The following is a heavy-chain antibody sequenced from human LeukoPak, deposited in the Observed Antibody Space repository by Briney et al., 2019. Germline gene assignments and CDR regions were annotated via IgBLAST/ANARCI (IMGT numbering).Heavy chain of an antibody. CDR2: ISYDGSNK. CDR3: ARDKVATLLDY. Sequence: PGRSLRLSCAASGFTFSSYAMHWVRQAPGKGLEWVAVISYDGSNKYYADSVKGRFTISRDNSKNTLYLQMNSLRAEDTAVYYCARDKVATLLDYWGQGTLVTVSS. V-gene: IGHV3-30*04. CDR1: GFTFSSYA. D-gene: IGHD5-12*01. J-gene: IGHJ4*02.